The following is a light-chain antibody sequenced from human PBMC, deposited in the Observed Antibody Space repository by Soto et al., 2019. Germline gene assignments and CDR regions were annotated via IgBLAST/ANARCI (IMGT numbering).Light chain of an antibody. Sequence: EIVMTQSPATLSVSPGERATLSCRPSQSVSSNLAWYQQKPGQAPRLLIYDASNRATGIPARFSGSGSGTDFTLTISSLEPEDFAVYYCQQRSNWPLTFGGGTKVDIK. CDR3: QQRSNWPLT. CDR2: DAS. V-gene: IGKV3-11*01. J-gene: IGKJ4*01. CDR1: QSVSSN.